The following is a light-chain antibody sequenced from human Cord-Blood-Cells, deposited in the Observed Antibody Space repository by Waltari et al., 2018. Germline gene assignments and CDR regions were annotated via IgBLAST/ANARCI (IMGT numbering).Light chain of an antibody. CDR2: EDN. CDR1: SATIESHS. V-gene: IGLV6-57*01. J-gene: IGLJ3*02. Sequence: NFMLTQPHSVSESPGKSVTISCNRSSATIESHSVQRSQQRPGSSPTTVIYEDNQRPSGVPDRFSGSIDSSSNSASLTISGLKTEDEADYYCQSYDSSNQVFGGGTKLTVL. CDR3: QSYDSSNQV.